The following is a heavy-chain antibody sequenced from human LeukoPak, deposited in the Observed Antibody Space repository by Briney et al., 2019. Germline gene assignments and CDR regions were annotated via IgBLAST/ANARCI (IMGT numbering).Heavy chain of an antibody. J-gene: IGHJ3*02. CDR3: ARVPIYCTNGVCFPNAFDI. CDR1: GYTFTGYY. CDR2: INPNSGGT. V-gene: IGHV1-2*06. Sequence: GASVKVSCKASGYTFTGYYMHWVRQAPGQGLEWMGRINPNSGGTNYAQKFQGRVTTTRDTSISTAYMELSRLRSDDTAVYYCARVPIYCTNGVCFPNAFDIWGQGTMVTVSS. D-gene: IGHD2-8*01.